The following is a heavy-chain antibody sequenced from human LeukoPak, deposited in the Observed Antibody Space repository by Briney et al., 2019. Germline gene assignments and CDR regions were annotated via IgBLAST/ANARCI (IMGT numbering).Heavy chain of an antibody. Sequence: GGSLRLPCAASGFTFSSYSMNWVRQAPGKGLEWLSSISNSSSYIYYADSVKGRFTISRDNASNSLYLQMNSLRAEDTAVYYCARDQAVGYYDSSGYYNYYYYYMDVWGKGTTVTVSS. CDR3: ARDQAVGYYDSSGYYNYYYYYMDV. CDR2: ISNSSSYI. J-gene: IGHJ6*03. V-gene: IGHV3-21*01. CDR1: GFTFSSYS. D-gene: IGHD3-22*01.